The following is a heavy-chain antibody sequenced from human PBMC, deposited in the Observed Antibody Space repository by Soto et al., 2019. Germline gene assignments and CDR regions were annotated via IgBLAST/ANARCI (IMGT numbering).Heavy chain of an antibody. J-gene: IGHJ6*02. CDR1: GYTFTSYG. D-gene: IGHD2-15*01. CDR3: AGEGYCSGGSCYVDGMDV. Sequence: QVQLVQSGAEVKKPGASVKVSCKASGYTFTSYGISWGRQAPGQGLEWMGWISAYNGNTNYAQKLQGRVTMTTDTPTRTAYMELRSLRSDDTAVYYCAGEGYCSGGSCYVDGMDVWGQGTTVTVSS. V-gene: IGHV1-18*01. CDR2: ISAYNGNT.